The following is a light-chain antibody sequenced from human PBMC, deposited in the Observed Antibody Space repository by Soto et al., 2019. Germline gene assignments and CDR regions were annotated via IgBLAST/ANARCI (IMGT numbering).Light chain of an antibody. CDR1: SSDVGGYEY. CDR3: SSYTGTSPHV. V-gene: IGLV2-14*01. Sequence: QSVLTQPASVSGSPGQSITISCTGTSSDVGGYEYVSWYQHHPGEVPKLIISEVTNRPSGVSDRFSGSKSGNTASLTISGLQAEDEAYYFCSSYTGTSPHVFGTGTKLTVL. J-gene: IGLJ1*01. CDR2: EVT.